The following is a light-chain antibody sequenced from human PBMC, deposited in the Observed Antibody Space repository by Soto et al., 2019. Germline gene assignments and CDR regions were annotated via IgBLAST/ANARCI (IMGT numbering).Light chain of an antibody. CDR2: AAS. CDR3: QQNYSTPNT. Sequence: DIQITQSPSSLSASVGDRVTITCRASQSISSYLNWYQQKPGKAPKLLIYAASSLKSGVPSRFSGSGSGTDFTLTISSLQPEDFATYYCQQNYSTPNTFGQGTRLDIK. V-gene: IGKV1-39*01. J-gene: IGKJ5*01. CDR1: QSISSY.